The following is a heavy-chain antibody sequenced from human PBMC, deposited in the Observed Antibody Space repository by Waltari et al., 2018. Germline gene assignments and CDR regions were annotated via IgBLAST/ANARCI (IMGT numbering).Heavy chain of an antibody. Sequence: EVQLVESGGGLVQPGGSLRLSCAASGFTFSSYWMSWVRQAPGKGLEWVANIKQDGSEKYYVDSVKGRFTISRDNAKNSLYLQMNSLRAEDTAVYYCAREDIAAAGPPGYWGQGTLVTVSS. D-gene: IGHD6-13*01. V-gene: IGHV3-7*01. CDR3: AREDIAAAGPPGY. CDR2: IKQDGSEK. J-gene: IGHJ4*02. CDR1: GFTFSSYW.